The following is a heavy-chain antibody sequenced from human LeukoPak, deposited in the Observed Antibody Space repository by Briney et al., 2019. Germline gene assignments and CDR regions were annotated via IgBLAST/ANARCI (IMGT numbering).Heavy chain of an antibody. CDR1: GFTVSSNY. V-gene: IGHV3-53*01. D-gene: IGHD6-6*01. J-gene: IGHJ5*02. Sequence: PGGSLRLSCAASGFTVSSNYMSWVRQAPGKGLEWVSVIYSGGSTYYADSVKGRFTISRDNSKSTLYIQMNSLRAEDTAVYYCARGQGAARVPFDNWGQGTLVTVSS. CDR2: IYSGGST. CDR3: ARGQGAARVPFDN.